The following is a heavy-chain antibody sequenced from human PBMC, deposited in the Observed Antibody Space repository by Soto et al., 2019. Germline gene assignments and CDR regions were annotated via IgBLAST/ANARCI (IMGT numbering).Heavy chain of an antibody. Sequence: VQLVESGGGLVKPGGSLRLSCAASGFTFTSYDINWVRQATGQGLEWMGWMNPNSGNTGYAQKFQGRVTMTRNTSISTAYMELSSLRSEDTAVYYCARGDRYVAFDIWGQGTMVTVSS. J-gene: IGHJ3*02. CDR2: MNPNSGNT. CDR3: ARGDRYVAFDI. V-gene: IGHV1-8*01. CDR1: GFTFTSYD. D-gene: IGHD1-20*01.